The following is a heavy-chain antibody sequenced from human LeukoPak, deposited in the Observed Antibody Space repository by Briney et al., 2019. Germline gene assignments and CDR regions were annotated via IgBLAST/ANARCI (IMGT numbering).Heavy chain of an antibody. CDR1: GYTFTSYG. Sequence: ASVKVSCKASGYTFTSYGISWVRQAPGQGLEWMGWISAYNGNTNYAQKLQGRVTMTTDTSTSTAYMELRSLRSDDTAVYYCARGLRKVVPAAPARGSAFDIWGQGTMVAVSS. J-gene: IGHJ3*02. V-gene: IGHV1-18*01. CDR2: ISAYNGNT. CDR3: ARGLRKVVPAAPARGSAFDI. D-gene: IGHD2-2*01.